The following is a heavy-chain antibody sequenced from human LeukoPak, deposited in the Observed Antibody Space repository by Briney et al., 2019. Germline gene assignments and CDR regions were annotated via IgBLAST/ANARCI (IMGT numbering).Heavy chain of an antibody. CDR2: FCLGRDT. V-gene: IGHV4-38-2*02. CDR1: GDFVTNDFF. J-gene: IGHJ4*02. Sequence: SETLSLTCTVSGDFVTNDFFWGWVRQPPGKELEWIGSFCLGRDTYYRPSLKSRVTISVDTSKNQFSLNLNSVTAADTAVYYCARWASISREPGGFFDHWGQGTLVTVSS. CDR3: ARWASISREPGGFFDH. D-gene: IGHD1-14*01.